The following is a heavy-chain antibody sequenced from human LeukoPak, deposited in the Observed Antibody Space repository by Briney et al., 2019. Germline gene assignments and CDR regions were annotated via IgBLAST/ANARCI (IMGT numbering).Heavy chain of an antibody. D-gene: IGHD6-13*01. J-gene: IGHJ5*02. CDR2: IKQDGSDK. Sequence: GGSLRLSXAASGFTFSSSWMSWVRQPPGKGLEWLANIKQDGSDKYYVDSVKGRFTISRDNTKNSLYLQMNSLRAEDTAVYYCARGYSSSPNWFDPWGQGTLVTVSS. CDR1: GFTFSSSW. V-gene: IGHV3-7*01. CDR3: ARGYSSSPNWFDP.